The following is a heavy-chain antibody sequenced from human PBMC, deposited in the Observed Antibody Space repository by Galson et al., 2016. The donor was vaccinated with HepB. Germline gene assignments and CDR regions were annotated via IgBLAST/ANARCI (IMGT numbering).Heavy chain of an antibody. Sequence: SLRLSCAASGFNFGSYAMHWVRQPPGKGLEWVSGVSWNSGDTGYADSVKGRFTISRDNAKKSLSLQMNSLRVEDTALYYRVKGPGYASSLRYFDLWGRGTLVTVSS. CDR3: VKGPGYASSLRYFDL. J-gene: IGHJ2*01. CDR1: GFNFGSYA. CDR2: VSWNSGDT. D-gene: IGHD6-13*01. V-gene: IGHV3-9*01.